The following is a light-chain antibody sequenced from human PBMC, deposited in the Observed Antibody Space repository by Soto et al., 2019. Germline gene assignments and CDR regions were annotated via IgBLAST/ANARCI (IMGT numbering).Light chain of an antibody. J-gene: IGLJ2*01. Sequence: QSVLTQPPSVSAAQGQKVTIPCSGRSSNIGNNYVSWYQHLPGTAPKLLIYDNNERPSGIPDRFSGSKSGTSATLGITGLQTGYEADYYCGTWDTSLSAVVFGGGTKLTVL. CDR2: DNN. CDR3: GTWDTSLSAVV. V-gene: IGLV1-51*01. CDR1: SSNIGNNY.